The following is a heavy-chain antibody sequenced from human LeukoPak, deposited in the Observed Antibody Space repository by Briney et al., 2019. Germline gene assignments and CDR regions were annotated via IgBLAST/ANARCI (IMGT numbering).Heavy chain of an antibody. V-gene: IGHV3-21*01. Sequence: GGSLRLSCAASGFTFSSYSMNWVRQAPGKGLEWVSSISSSSSYIYYADSVKGRFTISRDNAKNSLYLQMNSLRAEDTAVYYCASRYRSGGSCFPDAFWFDPWGQGTLVTVSS. CDR3: ASRYRSGGSCFPDAFWFDP. D-gene: IGHD2-15*01. CDR2: ISSSSSYI. CDR1: GFTFSSYS. J-gene: IGHJ5*02.